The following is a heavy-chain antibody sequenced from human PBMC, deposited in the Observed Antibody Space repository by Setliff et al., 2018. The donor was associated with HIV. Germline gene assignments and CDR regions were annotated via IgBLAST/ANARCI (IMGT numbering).Heavy chain of an antibody. CDR3: VRSIGGSPY. V-gene: IGHV3-48*01. CDR1: GFTFSSYN. J-gene: IGHJ4*02. CDR2: ISSSSSTI. D-gene: IGHD2-15*01. Sequence: PGGSLRLSCAASGFTFSSYNMNWVRQAPGKGLEWVSYISSSSSTIYYADSVKGRFTISRDNAKNSLYLQMNSLRAEDAAVYFCVRSIGGSPYWGQGTLVTVSS.